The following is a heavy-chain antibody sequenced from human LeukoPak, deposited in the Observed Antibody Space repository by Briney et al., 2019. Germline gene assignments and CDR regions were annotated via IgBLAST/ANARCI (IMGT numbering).Heavy chain of an antibody. CDR1: GFTFTSCA. CDR2: MSGGGGST. J-gene: IGHJ4*02. Sequence: GGSLRLSCVVSGFTFTSCAMSWVRQAPGKGLEWVSAMSGGGGSTNYADSVKGRFTISRDNFKNTLYLQMNSLRAEDTAVYYCAKDRGVIFDSYFDYWGQGTLVTVSS. V-gene: IGHV3-23*01. D-gene: IGHD3/OR15-3a*01. CDR3: AKDRGVIFDSYFDY.